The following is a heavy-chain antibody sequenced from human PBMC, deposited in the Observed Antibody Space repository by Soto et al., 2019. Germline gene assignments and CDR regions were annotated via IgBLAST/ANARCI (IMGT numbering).Heavy chain of an antibody. CDR1: GYTFTGYY. CDR2: INPNSGGT. D-gene: IGHD4-17*01. V-gene: IGHV1-2*04. J-gene: IGHJ6*02. CDR3: ARDKYEYGEFYYYGMDV. Sequence: ASVKVSCKASGYTFTGYYMHWVRQAPGQGFEWMGWINPNSGGTNYAQKFQGWVTMTRDTSISTAYMELSRLRSDDTAVYYCARDKYEYGEFYYYGMDVWGQGTTVTVSS.